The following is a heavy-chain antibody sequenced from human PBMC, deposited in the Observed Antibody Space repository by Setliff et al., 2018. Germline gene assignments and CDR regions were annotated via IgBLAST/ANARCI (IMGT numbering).Heavy chain of an antibody. J-gene: IGHJ1*01. V-gene: IGHV3-21*01. CDR2: ISPSSSHI. D-gene: IGHD6-6*01. CDR1: GFTFSTYS. Sequence: GGSLRLSCAASGFTFSTYSLIWVRQAPGTGLEWVSSISPSSSHIYYADSAEGRFTISRDNAKNSLYLQLNSLRAEDTAVYYCARDRDDGSSFAEYFQHWGQGIMVTVSS. CDR3: ARDRDDGSSFAEYFQH.